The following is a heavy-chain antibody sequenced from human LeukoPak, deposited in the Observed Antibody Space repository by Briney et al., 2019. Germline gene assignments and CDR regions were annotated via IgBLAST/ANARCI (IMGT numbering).Heavy chain of an antibody. CDR1: GGSISSGGYS. Sequence: PSETLSLTCAVSGGSISSGGYSWSWIRQPPGKGLEWIGYIYYSGSTYYNPSLKSRVTISLDTSKNQFSLKLNSVTAADTAVYYCARDRSLEWLLYYDPWGQGTLVTVSS. CDR2: IYYSGST. CDR3: ARDRSLEWLLYYDP. V-gene: IGHV4-30-4*07. D-gene: IGHD3-3*01. J-gene: IGHJ5*02.